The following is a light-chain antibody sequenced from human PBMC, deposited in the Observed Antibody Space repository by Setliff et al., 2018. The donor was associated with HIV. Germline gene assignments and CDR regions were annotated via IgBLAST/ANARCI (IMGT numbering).Light chain of an antibody. J-gene: IGLJ1*01. CDR2: DVS. Sequence: QSALTQPASVSGSPGQSITISCTGTNSDIGNNNFVSWYQQRPGKAPKLMIYDVSKWPSGVSNRFSGSKSGNTASLTISGLQAEDEGDYYCCAYAGDRTFVFGGGTKVTVL. CDR1: NSDIGNNNF. V-gene: IGLV2-23*02. CDR3: CAYAGDRTFV.